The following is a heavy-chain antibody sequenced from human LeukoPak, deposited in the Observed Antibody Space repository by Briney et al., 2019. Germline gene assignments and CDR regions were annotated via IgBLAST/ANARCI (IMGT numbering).Heavy chain of an antibody. CDR1: GGSISSGDYY. V-gene: IGHV4-30-4*08. D-gene: IGHD2-2*02. CDR3: ARYCSSTSCYTEGFDY. J-gene: IGHJ4*02. Sequence: SQTLSLTCTVSGGSISSGDYYWSWIRQPPGKGLEWIVYIYYSGSTYFNPSLKSRVTISGDTSKNQFSLKLSSVTAADTAVYYCARYCSSTSCYTEGFDYWGQGTLVIVSS. CDR2: IYYSGST.